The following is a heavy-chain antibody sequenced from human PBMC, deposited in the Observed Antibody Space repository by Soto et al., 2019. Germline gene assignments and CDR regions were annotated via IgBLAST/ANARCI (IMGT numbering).Heavy chain of an antibody. CDR3: AYGGSCDY. Sequence: PGGSLRLSCAASGFSFNTYAMNWVRQDPGKGLEWVSYISASGSTIYYADSVKGRFTVSRDNGKNSLYLQMNSLRAEDTAVYYCAYGGSCDYWGQGTQVTVSS. D-gene: IGHD1-26*01. V-gene: IGHV3-48*03. CDR1: GFSFNTYA. CDR2: ISASGSTI. J-gene: IGHJ4*02.